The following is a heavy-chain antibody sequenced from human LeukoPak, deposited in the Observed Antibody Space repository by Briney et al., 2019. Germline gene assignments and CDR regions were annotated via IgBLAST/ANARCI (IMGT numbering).Heavy chain of an antibody. CDR3: ARHALNSVYDYLID. D-gene: IGHD5/OR15-5a*01. CDR2: VYNSGST. V-gene: IGHV4-59*08. Sequence: SETLSLTCAVYGGSFSGYYWSWIRQPPGKGLEWIGYVYNSGSTNYNPSLKSRVIISVDTSKNQFSLKLSSVTAADTAVYYCARHALNSVYDYLIDWGQGTLVTVSS. CDR1: GGSFSGYY. J-gene: IGHJ4*02.